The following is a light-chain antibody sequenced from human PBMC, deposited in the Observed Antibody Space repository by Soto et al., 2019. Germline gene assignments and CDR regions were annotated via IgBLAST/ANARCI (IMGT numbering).Light chain of an antibody. CDR3: QQYYSYPLT. J-gene: IGKJ4*01. CDR1: QGISSY. CDR2: AAS. Sequence: AILMTQSPSSFSASPGDRVPITCRASQGISSYLAWYQQKPGKAPKLLIYAASTLQSGVPSRFSGSGSGTDFTLTISCLQSEDFATYYCQQYYSYPLTFGGGTKVDIK. V-gene: IGKV1-8*01.